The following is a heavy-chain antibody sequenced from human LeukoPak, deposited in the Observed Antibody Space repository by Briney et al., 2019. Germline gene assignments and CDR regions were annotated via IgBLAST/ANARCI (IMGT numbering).Heavy chain of an antibody. D-gene: IGHD2-21*02. J-gene: IGHJ6*03. CDR2: INDSGSP. CDR3: ARGTGGDYYYYYYMDV. Sequence: SETLSLTCAVYGGSSRGYYWNWLWIRQSPGKGLEWIGEINDSGSPNYNPSLKSRVTISENKSLNQFSLRLSSVTAADTAVYYCARGTGGDYYYYYYMDVWGKGTTVTVSS. CDR1: GGSSRGYY. V-gene: IGHV4-34*01.